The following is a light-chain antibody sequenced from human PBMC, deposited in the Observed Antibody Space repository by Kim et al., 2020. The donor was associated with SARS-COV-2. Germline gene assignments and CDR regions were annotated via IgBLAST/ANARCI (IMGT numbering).Light chain of an antibody. Sequence: SSELTQDPAVSVALGQTVRITCQGDSLRRYYASWYQQKSGQAPVLVIYGKNNRPSGIPDRVSGSSSGNTASLTITGAQAEDEADYYCHSRDSSDNHLFGGGTHLTVL. J-gene: IGLJ3*02. CDR2: GKN. V-gene: IGLV3-19*01. CDR1: SLRRYY. CDR3: HSRDSSDNHL.